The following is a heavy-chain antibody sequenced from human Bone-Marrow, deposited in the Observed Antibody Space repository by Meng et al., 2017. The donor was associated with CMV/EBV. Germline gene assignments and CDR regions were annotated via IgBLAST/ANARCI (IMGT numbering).Heavy chain of an antibody. Sequence: GGSLRLSCAASGFTVSSNYMSWVRQAPGKGLEWVSVIYSGGSTYYADSVKGRFTISRDNSKNTLYLQMNSLRAEDTAVYYCASSRFGIAAAGTWNWGQGTLVTVSS. J-gene: IGHJ1*01. V-gene: IGHV3-53*01. D-gene: IGHD6-13*01. CDR3: ASSRFGIAAAGTWN. CDR2: IYSGGST. CDR1: GFTVSSNY.